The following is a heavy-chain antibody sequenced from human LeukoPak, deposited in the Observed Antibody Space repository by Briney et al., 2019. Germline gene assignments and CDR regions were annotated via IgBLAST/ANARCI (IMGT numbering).Heavy chain of an antibody. V-gene: IGHV4-34*01. CDR3: ARGINYDFWSGYYPRRYYYYYMDV. D-gene: IGHD3-3*01. CDR2: INHSGST. Sequence: SETLSLTCTVSGGSISGYYWSWIRQPPGKGLEWIGEINHSGSTNYNPSLKSRVTISVDTSKNQFSLKLSSVTAADTAVYYCARGINYDFWSGYYPRRYYYYYMDVWGKGTTVTVSS. CDR1: GGSISGYY. J-gene: IGHJ6*03.